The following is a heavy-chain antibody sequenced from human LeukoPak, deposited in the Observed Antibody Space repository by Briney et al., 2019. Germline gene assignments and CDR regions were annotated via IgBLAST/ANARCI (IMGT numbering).Heavy chain of an antibody. D-gene: IGHD3-3*01. Sequence: PGGPLRLSCAASGFTFSNYWMHWVRQAPGKGLEWVANIKEDGSEKYYVDSVKGRFSISRDNAKNSLYLQMNSLRAEDTAVYYCARALSGWGQGTLVTVSS. J-gene: IGHJ4*02. V-gene: IGHV3-7*03. CDR2: IKEDGSEK. CDR1: GFTFSNYW. CDR3: ARALSG.